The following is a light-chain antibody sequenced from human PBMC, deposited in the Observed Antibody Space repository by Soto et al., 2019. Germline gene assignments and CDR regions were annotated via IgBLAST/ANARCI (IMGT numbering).Light chain of an antibody. V-gene: IGKV1-5*03. CDR3: KQYNSYSWT. J-gene: IGKJ1*01. CDR2: KAS. Sequence: DIQMTQSPSTLSASVGDRVTITCRASQSISSWLAWYQQKPGKAPKLLIYKASSLQSGVPSRFSGSGSGTEFTRTISSLQPDDFATYYCKQYNSYSWTFGRGTKVAIK. CDR1: QSISSW.